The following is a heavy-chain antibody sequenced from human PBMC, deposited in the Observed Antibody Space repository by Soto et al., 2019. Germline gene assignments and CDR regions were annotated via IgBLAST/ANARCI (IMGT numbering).Heavy chain of an antibody. CDR3: ARGDPMVRERDWFDP. Sequence: QVQLVQSGAEVKKPGSSVKVSCKASGGTFSSYTISWVRQAPGQGLEWMGRIIPILGIANYAQKFQGRVTITADKSTSTAYMELSSLRSEDTAVYYGARGDPMVRERDWFDPWGQGTLVTVSS. CDR1: GGTFSSYT. D-gene: IGHD3-10*01. V-gene: IGHV1-69*02. CDR2: IIPILGIA. J-gene: IGHJ5*02.